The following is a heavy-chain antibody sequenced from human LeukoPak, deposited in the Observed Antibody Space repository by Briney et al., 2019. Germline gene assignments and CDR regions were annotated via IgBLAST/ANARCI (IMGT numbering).Heavy chain of an antibody. J-gene: IGHJ4*02. CDR3: ASRVRSGDY. CDR1: GYTFTSYD. V-gene: IGHV1-69*04. Sequence: GASVKVSCKASGYTFTSYDINWVRQAPGQGLEWMGRIIPILGIANYAQKFQGRVTITADKSTSTAYMELSSLRSEDTAVCYCASRVRSGDYWGQGTLVTVSS. CDR2: IIPILGIA. D-gene: IGHD3-10*01.